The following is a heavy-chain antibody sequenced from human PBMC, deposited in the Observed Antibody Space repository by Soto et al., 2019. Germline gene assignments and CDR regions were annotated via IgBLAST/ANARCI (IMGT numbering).Heavy chain of an antibody. CDR3: ARGAYYDFWSGYYTGMTDNWFDP. D-gene: IGHD3-3*01. CDR1: GGSFSGYY. J-gene: IGHJ5*02. V-gene: IGHV4-34*01. Sequence: SETLSLTCAVYGGSFSGYYWSWIRQPPGKGLEWIGEINHSGSTNYNPSLKSRVTISVDTSKNQFSLKLSSVTAADTAVYYCARGAYYDFWSGYYTGMTDNWFDPWGQGTLVTVSS. CDR2: INHSGST.